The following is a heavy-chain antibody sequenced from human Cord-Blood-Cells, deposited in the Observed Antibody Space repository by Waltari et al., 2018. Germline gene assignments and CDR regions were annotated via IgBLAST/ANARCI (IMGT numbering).Heavy chain of an antibody. V-gene: IGHV1-3*01. CDR3: ASGAARDCSSTSCYNYYYYGMDV. D-gene: IGHD2-2*02. CDR1: GYTFTSYA. CDR2: INAGNGNT. J-gene: IGHJ6*02. Sequence: QVQLVQSGAEVKKPGASVKVSCKASGYTFTSYAMHWVRQAPGQRLEGMGWINAGNGNTKYSQKFQGRVTITRETSASTAYMELSSLRSEDTAVYYCASGAARDCSSTSCYNYYYYGMDVWGQGTTVTVSS.